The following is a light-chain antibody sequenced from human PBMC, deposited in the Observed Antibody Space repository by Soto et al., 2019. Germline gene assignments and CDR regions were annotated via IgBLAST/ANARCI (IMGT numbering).Light chain of an antibody. CDR1: QTVSITY. CDR2: GAS. Sequence: PVERATLSCRASQTVSITYLIWYQQKPGQAPRLLIFGASKRATVITDRWSGSGSWTDVTLTIIRREPEDSAVYFCQQYGISPKTFGQGTKVDIK. V-gene: IGKV3-20*01. J-gene: IGKJ1*01. CDR3: QQYGISPKT.